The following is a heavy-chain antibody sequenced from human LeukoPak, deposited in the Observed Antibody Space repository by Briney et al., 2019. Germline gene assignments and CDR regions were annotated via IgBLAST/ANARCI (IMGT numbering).Heavy chain of an antibody. V-gene: IGHV3-33*06. CDR2: IWYDGSNK. D-gene: IGHD6-19*01. CDR1: GFTVSSNY. Sequence: PGGSLRLSCAASGFTVSSNYMSWVRQAPGKGLEWVAVIWYDGSNKYYADSVKGRFTISRDNSKNTLYLQMNSLRAEDTAVYYCAKGPRGASGWYPGWFDPWGQGTLVTVSS. J-gene: IGHJ5*02. CDR3: AKGPRGASGWYPGWFDP.